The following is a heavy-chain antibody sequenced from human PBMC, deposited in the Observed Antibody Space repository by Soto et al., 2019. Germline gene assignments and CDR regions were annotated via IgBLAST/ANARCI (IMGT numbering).Heavy chain of an antibody. CDR2: IASSGST. CDR3: VRGLGGHDQVFEH. J-gene: IGHJ4*02. V-gene: IGHV4-4*07. D-gene: IGHD3-16*01. CDR1: GDSITKNY. Sequence: QVQLQESGPGLVKPSETLSLNCTVSGDSITKNYWIWIRQPAGKGLEWIGHIASSGSTNYNPSLKGRVTMSIDTSKNQFSLKVTSVTAADTAVYYCVRGLGGHDQVFEHWGQGTLVTVSS.